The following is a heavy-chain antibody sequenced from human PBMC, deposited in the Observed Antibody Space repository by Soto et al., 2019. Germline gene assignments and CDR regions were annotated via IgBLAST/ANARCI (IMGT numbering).Heavy chain of an antibody. CDR1: GGSISSGDYH. J-gene: IGHJ6*02. Sequence: SETLSLTCTVSGGSISSGDYHWSWIRQPPGKGLEWIGDIYYDGGTYYNPSLKSRLTISLDTSKNQFSLKLSSVTAADTAVYYCARDSFNYYYGMDVWGQGTSVTVSS. V-gene: IGHV4-30-4*01. CDR3: ARDSFNYYYGMDV. CDR2: IYYDGGT.